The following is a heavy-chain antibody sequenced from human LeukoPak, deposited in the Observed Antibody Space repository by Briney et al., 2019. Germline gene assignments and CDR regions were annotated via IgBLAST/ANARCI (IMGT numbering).Heavy chain of an antibody. CDR2: IYTSGTT. Sequence: SETLSLTCTVSGWSISSYYWSWIRQPAGKGLEYIGRIYTSGTTYYNPSLKSRVTMSIDTSKNQFSLNLNSVTAADTAIYYCARDTAYTIFGVVIDYWYFDLWGRGTLVTVSS. D-gene: IGHD3-3*01. CDR1: GWSISSYY. CDR3: ARDTAYTIFGVVIDYWYFDL. J-gene: IGHJ2*01. V-gene: IGHV4-4*07.